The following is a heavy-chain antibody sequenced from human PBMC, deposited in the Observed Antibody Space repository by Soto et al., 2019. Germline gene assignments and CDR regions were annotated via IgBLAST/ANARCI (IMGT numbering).Heavy chain of an antibody. Sequence: PGETLRLSCAASGFTFSSYWMHWVRQDPGKGLVWVSRINSDGSSTTYADPVKVPLTISKHDAKNTLNLQMTGRSAEYTSVYFCPNGCRRYYLANWGQGSLVTVSS. D-gene: IGHD5-12*01. CDR1: GFTFSSYW. J-gene: IGHJ4*02. CDR3: PNGCRRYYLAN. V-gene: IGHV3-74*01. CDR2: INSDGSST.